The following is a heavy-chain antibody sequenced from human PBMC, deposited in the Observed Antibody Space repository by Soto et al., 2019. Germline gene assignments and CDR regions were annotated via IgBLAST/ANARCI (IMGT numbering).Heavy chain of an antibody. CDR1: GYTFTTYY. Sequence: VQLVQSGAEVKKPGASVKVSCKAYGYTFTTYYIHWVRQAPGQGLEWMGFINPSGGSTSYAQRFQGRVTMTRDTSTGTVYMDLSSLRSDDMAVYYCARNVDSGLDYWGQGTLVTVSS. D-gene: IGHD1-26*01. V-gene: IGHV1-46*01. CDR3: ARNVDSGLDY. CDR2: INPSGGST. J-gene: IGHJ4*02.